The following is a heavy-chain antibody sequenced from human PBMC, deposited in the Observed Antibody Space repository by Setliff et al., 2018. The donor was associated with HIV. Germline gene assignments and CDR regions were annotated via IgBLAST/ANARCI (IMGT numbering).Heavy chain of an antibody. J-gene: IGHJ5*02. CDR3: AKRRGSGTLYDAFDP. CDR1: GGSLRTFH. D-gene: IGHD3-10*01. Sequence: SETLSLTCTVSGGSLRTFHWTWLRQAPVKGLEWLGHIYDVGVTNYNPSLKNRVTISLDASQTRCSLTLASVTATDTAVYFCAKRRGSGTLYDAFDPWGQGILVTVSS. CDR2: IYDVGVT. V-gene: IGHV4-59*08.